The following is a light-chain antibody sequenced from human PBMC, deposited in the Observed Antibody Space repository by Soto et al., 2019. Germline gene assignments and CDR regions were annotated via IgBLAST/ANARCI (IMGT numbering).Light chain of an antibody. V-gene: IGLV1-44*01. CDR3: AAWDDSLNGRV. J-gene: IGLJ1*01. CDR1: SSNIGSNT. CDR2: SDN. Sequence: QAVVTQPPSASGTPGQRVTISCSGISSNIGSNTVNWYQQLPGTAPKVLIYSDNQRPSGVPDRFSGSKSGTSASLAISGLQSEDEADYYCAAWDDSLNGRVFGTGTKVTVL.